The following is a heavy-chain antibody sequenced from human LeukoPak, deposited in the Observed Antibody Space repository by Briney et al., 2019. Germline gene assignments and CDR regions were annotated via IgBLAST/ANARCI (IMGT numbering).Heavy chain of an antibody. J-gene: IGHJ3*02. V-gene: IGHV1-18*01. Sequence: GASVKVSCKASGYTFTSYGISWVRQAPGQGLEWMGWISAYNGNTNYAQKLQGRVTLSRDTSISTAYMELTRLRSDDTAVYYCARDKGAFDIWGQGTMVTVSS. CDR1: GYTFTSYG. CDR3: ARDKGAFDI. CDR2: ISAYNGNT.